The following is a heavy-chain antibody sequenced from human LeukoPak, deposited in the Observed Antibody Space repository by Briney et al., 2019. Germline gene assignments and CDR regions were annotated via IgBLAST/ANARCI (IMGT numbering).Heavy chain of an antibody. J-gene: IGHJ4*01. Sequence: PSETLSLTCAVYGGPFSTYYWSWIRQPPGKGLEWIGEITHSGRINYNPSLKRRVTISIDTSKNQSSLRLSSVTAADTAIYYCAPIIGGYSDFDSWGQGTLVTVSS. CDR2: ITHSGRI. CDR1: GGPFSTYY. CDR3: APIIGGYSDFDS. D-gene: IGHD5-12*01. V-gene: IGHV4-34*01.